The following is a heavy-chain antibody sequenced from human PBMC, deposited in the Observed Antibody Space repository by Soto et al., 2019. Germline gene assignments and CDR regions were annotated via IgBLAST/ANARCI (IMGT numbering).Heavy chain of an antibody. CDR1: GGTFSSYA. V-gene: IGHV1-69*01. D-gene: IGHD4-4*01. CDR3: ARDPGWDDYSNSRPIQHFDY. CDR2: IIPIFGTA. Sequence: QVQLVQSGAEVKKPGSSVKVSCKASGGTFSSYAISWVRQAPGQGLEWMGGIIPIFGTANYAPKFQGRVTITADESTSTAYMELSSLRSEDIAVYYCARDPGWDDYSNSRPIQHFDYWGQGTLVTVSS. J-gene: IGHJ4*02.